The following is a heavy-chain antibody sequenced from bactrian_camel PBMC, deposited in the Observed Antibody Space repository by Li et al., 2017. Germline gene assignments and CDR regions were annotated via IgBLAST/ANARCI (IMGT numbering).Heavy chain of an antibody. V-gene: IGHV3S40*01. CDR2: IDRGGSNT. D-gene: IGHD2*01. CDR1: GFTFSSNA. J-gene: IGHJ7*01. Sequence: DVQLVESGGGSVQAGGSLSLSCAASGFTFSSNAMTWVRLAPGKGLEWVSGIDRGGSNTYYADSVKDRFTISRDNAQNTVCLQMNSLQSEDTGLYYCATDLLWDGTDYHTDYGMNYWGVGTQVTVS.